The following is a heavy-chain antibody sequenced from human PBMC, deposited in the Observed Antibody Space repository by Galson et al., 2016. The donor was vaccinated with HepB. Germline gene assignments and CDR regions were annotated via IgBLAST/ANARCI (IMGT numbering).Heavy chain of an antibody. D-gene: IGHD2-21*01. J-gene: IGHJ4*02. V-gene: IGHV3-23*01. CDR1: GFTFSSYA. CDR3: ANPGTYLLY. CDR2: ISDNGGST. Sequence: SLRLSCAASGFTFSSYAMSWVRQAPGKGLEWVSGISDNGGSTFYADSVKGRFTISRDNPKNTVYLQMNSLRAEDTAKYYCANPGTYLLYWGQGTLVTVSS.